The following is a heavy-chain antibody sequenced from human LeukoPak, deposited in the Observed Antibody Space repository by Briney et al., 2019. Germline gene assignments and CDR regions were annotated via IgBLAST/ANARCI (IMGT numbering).Heavy chain of an antibody. D-gene: IGHD5-12*01. V-gene: IGHV6-1*01. CDR1: GDSVSSNSAA. CDR3: ARVRYSGYDFYYYYGMDV. CDR2: TYYRSKWYN. Sequence: SQTLSLTCAISGDSVSSNSAAWNWIRQSPSRGLEGLGRTYYRSKWYNDYAVSVKSRITINPDTSKNQFSLQLNSVTPEDTALYYCARVRYSGYDFYYYYGMDVWGKGTTVTVSS. J-gene: IGHJ6*04.